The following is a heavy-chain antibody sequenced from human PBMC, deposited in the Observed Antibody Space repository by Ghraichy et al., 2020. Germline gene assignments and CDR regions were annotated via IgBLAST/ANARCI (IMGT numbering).Heavy chain of an antibody. CDR3: ARHVYTNLYYYYYMDV. CDR2: IYYSGST. CDR1: GGSISSSDYY. Sequence: TLSLTCTVSGGSISSSDYYWGWIRQPPGKGLEWIGSIYYSGSTYYNPSLKSRVTISLDTSKNHFSLKVSSVTAADTAVYFCARHVYTNLYYYYYMDVWGKGTAVTVSS. D-gene: IGHD5/OR15-5a*01. J-gene: IGHJ6*03. V-gene: IGHV4-39*07.